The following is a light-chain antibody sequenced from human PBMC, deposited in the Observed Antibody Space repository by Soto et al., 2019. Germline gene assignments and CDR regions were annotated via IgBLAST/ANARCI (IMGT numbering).Light chain of an antibody. CDR3: QRYDSNPFT. CDR2: AAS. CDR1: QGISNY. V-gene: IGKV1-27*01. Sequence: DIQMTQSPSSLSASVGDRVTITCRASQGISNYLAWYQQKPGKVPRLLIYAASTLRSGVPSRFSGSGSGTDFALTVTSLQPEDAATYYCQRYDSNPFTCGQGTRLEIK. J-gene: IGKJ5*01.